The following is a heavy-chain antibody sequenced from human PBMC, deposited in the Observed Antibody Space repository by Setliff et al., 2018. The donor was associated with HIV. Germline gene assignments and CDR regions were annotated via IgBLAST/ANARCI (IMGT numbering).Heavy chain of an antibody. CDR1: GGSISSGGFY. Sequence: PSETLSLTCTVTGGSISSGGFYWTWIRQHPGKGLEWIGYIYNTGSTYHSPSLESRVTISIDTSKNQFSLKLSSVTAADTAVYYCARRIVNSGSLPDKNWFDTWGQGRLVTVSS. V-gene: IGHV4-31*03. D-gene: IGHD3-10*01. CDR2: IYNTGST. CDR3: ARRIVNSGSLPDKNWFDT. J-gene: IGHJ5*02.